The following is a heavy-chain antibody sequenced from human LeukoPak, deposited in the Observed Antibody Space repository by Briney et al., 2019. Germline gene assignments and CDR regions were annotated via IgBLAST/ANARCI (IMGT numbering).Heavy chain of an antibody. CDR1: GFTFSSYG. CDR2: IWFDGSDR. V-gene: IGHV3-33*01. Sequence: GRSLRLSCAASGFTFSSYGMHWVRQAPGKGLEWVAVIWFDGSDRYYADSVKGRFTITRDNSKSTLYLQMGSLRAEDMAVYYCAGGSSWYRGIDYWGQGTLVTVSS. CDR3: AGGSSWYRGIDY. D-gene: IGHD6-13*01. J-gene: IGHJ4*02.